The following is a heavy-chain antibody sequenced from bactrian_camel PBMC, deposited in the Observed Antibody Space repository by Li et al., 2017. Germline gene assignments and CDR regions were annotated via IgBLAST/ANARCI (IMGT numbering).Heavy chain of an antibody. Sequence: VQLVESGGGLVQPGASLRLSCAASGFTCRYSMSWVRQAPGKRLEWVSLINSDGVTTVYGDSVKGRFTISRDNAKNTLYLQLNSLKTEDTGTYYCACSTQFAYWGPGTQVTVS. J-gene: IGHJ4*01. CDR2: INSDGVTT. CDR1: GFTCRYS. V-gene: IGHV3S40*01. D-gene: IGHD1*01. CDR3: ACSTQFAY.